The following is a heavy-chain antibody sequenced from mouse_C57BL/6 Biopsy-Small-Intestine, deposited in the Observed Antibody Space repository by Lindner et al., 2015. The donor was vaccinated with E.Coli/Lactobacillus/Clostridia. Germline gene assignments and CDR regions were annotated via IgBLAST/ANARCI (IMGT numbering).Heavy chain of an antibody. CDR3: ARVFYGQAWFTY. D-gene: IGHD2-1*01. J-gene: IGHJ3*01. V-gene: IGHV1-84*01. CDR2: IYPGSDNT. CDR1: GYTFTNYW. Sequence: VQLQESGAELVRPGTSVKMSCKAAGYTFTNYWIGWVKQRPGQGLEWIGWIYPGSDNTKYNEKFKGKATLTVDTSSTTAYMQLSSLTSEDSAVYFCARVFYGQAWFTYWGQGTLVTVSA.